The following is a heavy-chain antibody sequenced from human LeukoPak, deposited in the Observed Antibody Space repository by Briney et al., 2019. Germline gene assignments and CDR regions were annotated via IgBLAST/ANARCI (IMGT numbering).Heavy chain of an antibody. CDR2: IYYSGST. V-gene: IGHV4-59*01. J-gene: IGHJ4*02. D-gene: IGHD4-17*01. Sequence: SETLSLTCTVSGGSISSSYWSWIRQPPGKGLEWIGYIYYSGSTNYNPSLKSRVTISVDTSKNQFSLKLSSVTAADTAVYYCARASVNGDYWDYWGQGTLVTVSS. CDR1: GGSISSSY. CDR3: ARASVNGDYWDY.